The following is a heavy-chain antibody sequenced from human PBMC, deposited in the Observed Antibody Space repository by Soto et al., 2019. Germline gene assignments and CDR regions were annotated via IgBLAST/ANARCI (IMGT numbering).Heavy chain of an antibody. CDR2: ISSSSSYI. Sequence: PGGSLRLSCAASGFTFSSYSMNWVRQAPGKGLEWVSSISSSSSYIYYADSVKGRFTISRDNAKNSLYLQMNSLRAEDTAVYYCARALGPTDRFDPWGQGTLVTVSS. CDR3: ARALGPTDRFDP. J-gene: IGHJ5*02. CDR1: GFTFSSYS. V-gene: IGHV3-21*01. D-gene: IGHD3-16*02.